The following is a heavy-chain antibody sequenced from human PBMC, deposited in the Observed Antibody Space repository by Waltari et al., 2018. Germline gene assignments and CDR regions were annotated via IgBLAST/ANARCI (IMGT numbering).Heavy chain of an antibody. CDR1: GYTFTSYD. CDR3: ARMVGDYWGNAFDI. D-gene: IGHD4-17*01. CDR2: MNPNSGNT. J-gene: IGHJ3*02. Sequence: QVQLVQSGAEVKKPGASVKVSCKASGYTFTSYDNNWVRQATGQGLEWMGWMNPNSGNTGYAQKFQGRVTITRNTSISTAYMELSSLRSEDTAVYYCARMVGDYWGNAFDIWGQGTMVTVSS. V-gene: IGHV1-8*03.